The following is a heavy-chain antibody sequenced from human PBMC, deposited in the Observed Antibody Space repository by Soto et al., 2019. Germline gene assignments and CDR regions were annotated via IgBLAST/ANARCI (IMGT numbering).Heavy chain of an antibody. V-gene: IGHV3-53*01. CDR3: ARLTEAERH. CDR2: LYNHGKT. J-gene: IGHJ4*02. D-gene: IGHD1-1*01. CDR1: GFIVSSSH. Sequence: GGSLRLSCVVSGFIVSSSHMIWFRQAPGKGLEGVSILYNHGKTNYVDSVKGRFTITRDNSKNTVYLQMNSLRVEDTAVYYCARLTEAERHWGQGALVTVSS.